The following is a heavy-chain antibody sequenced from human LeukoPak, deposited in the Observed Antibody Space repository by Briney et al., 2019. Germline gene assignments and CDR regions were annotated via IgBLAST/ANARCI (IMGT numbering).Heavy chain of an antibody. CDR1: GFTFSSYS. V-gene: IGHV3-21*01. D-gene: IGHD3-10*01. CDR3: AKGGSGSYVWFDP. J-gene: IGHJ5*02. CDR2: ISSSGDYI. Sequence: PGGSLRLSCVASGFTFSSYSMNWVRQAPRKGLEWVSSISSSGDYIYYTDSVKDRFTISRDNSKNSVFLHMNSLRAEDTAVYYCAKGGSGSYVWFDPWGQGPWSPSPQ.